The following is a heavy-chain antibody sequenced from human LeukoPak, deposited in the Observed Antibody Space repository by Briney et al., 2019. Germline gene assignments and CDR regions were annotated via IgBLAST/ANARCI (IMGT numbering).Heavy chain of an antibody. V-gene: IGHV1-2*02. CDR3: AIEITRVRGVKFDY. Sequence: EASVKVSCKASGYTFTGYYMHWVRQAPGQGLEWMGWINPNSGGTNYAQKFQGRVTMTRDTSISTAYMELSRLRSDDTAVYYCAIEITRVRGVKFDYWGQGTLVTVSS. CDR2: INPNSGGT. CDR1: GYTFTGYY. D-gene: IGHD3-10*01. J-gene: IGHJ4*02.